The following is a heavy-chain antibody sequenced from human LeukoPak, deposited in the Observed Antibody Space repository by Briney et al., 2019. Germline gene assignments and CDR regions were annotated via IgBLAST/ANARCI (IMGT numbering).Heavy chain of an antibody. Sequence: SETLSLTCAVYGGSFSGYYWGWIRQPPGKGLEWIGEINHSGSTNYNPSLKSRVTISVDTSKNQFSLKLSSVTAADTAVYYCARVRYCSSTSCYSWFDPWGQGTLVTVSS. CDR3: ARVRYCSSTSCYSWFDP. V-gene: IGHV4-34*01. D-gene: IGHD2-2*01. CDR2: INHSGST. CDR1: GGSFSGYY. J-gene: IGHJ5*02.